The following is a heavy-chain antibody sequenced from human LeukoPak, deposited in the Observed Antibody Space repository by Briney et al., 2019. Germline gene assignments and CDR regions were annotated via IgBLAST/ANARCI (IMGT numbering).Heavy chain of an antibody. J-gene: IGHJ5*02. CDR1: GLTFTNHA. CDR3: ARGAKLLWFDP. Sequence: GGSLRPSCAASGLTFTNHAMTWVRQAPGKGLEWVSTISDSGGATYYVDSVKGRFTISRDNSKNTVYLQMNSLRVEDTAVYYCARGAKLLWFDPWGQGTLVSVSS. D-gene: IGHD4-23*01. CDR2: ISDSGGAT. V-gene: IGHV3-23*01.